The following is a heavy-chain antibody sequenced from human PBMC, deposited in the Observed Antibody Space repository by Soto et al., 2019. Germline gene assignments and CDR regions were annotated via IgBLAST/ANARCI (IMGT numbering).Heavy chain of an antibody. CDR3: AAERTQDYYYYYGMDV. V-gene: IGHV1-58*01. Sequence: SVKVSCKASGFTFTSSAVQWVRQARGQRLEWIGWIVVGSGNTNYAQKFQERVTITRDMSTSTAYMELSSLRSEDTAVYYCAAERTQDYYYYYGMDVWRHGTTVTVSS. CDR2: IVVGSGNT. J-gene: IGHJ6*02. CDR1: GFTFTSSA.